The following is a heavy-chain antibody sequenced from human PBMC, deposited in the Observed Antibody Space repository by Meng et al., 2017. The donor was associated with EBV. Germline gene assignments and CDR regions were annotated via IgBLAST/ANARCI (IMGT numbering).Heavy chain of an antibody. CDR2: MRHNSIGI. Sequence: EVQRGEAEGGMLKPWESLLHSSATSAVTIRSYCINWVRLAPEKGLDWVSSMRHNSIGIYYQDLVKGRCTFSKGNTKNLLFRQMTSMRVEDTAVYYCAKDRISNRFDYWGQGTLVTVSS. J-gene: IGHJ4*02. CDR1: AVTIRSYC. CDR3: AKDRISNRFDY. V-gene: IGHV3-21*01. D-gene: IGHD1-14*01.